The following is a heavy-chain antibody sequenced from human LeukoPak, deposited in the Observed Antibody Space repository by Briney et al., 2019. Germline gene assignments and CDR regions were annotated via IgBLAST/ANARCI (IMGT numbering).Heavy chain of an antibody. CDR1: GGSISSYY. Sequence: PSETLSLTCTVSGGSISSYYWSWIRQPAGRGPEWIGRIYSSGRTDYNPSLNSRVTMSVSTSKNQFSLILKSMTAADTPIYFCARGPTIPDYWGQG. J-gene: IGHJ4*02. CDR2: IYSSGRT. D-gene: IGHD1-26*01. V-gene: IGHV4-4*07. CDR3: ARGPTIPDY.